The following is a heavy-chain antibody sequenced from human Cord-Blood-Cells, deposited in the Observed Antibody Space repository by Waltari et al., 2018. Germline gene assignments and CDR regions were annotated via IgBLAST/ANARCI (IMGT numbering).Heavy chain of an antibody. J-gene: IGHJ5*02. D-gene: IGHD5-18*01. Sequence: QVQLQQWGAGLLKPSETLSLTCAVYGGSFSGYYWSWIRQPPGKGLEWIGEINHSGSTNYNPARKSRVTISVDTSKNQFSRKXSSVTAADTAXYYCAXXFEGDTAMVNWFDPWGQGTLVTVSS. CDR3: AXXFEGDTAMVNWFDP. CDR1: GGSFSGYY. CDR2: INHSGST. V-gene: IGHV4-34*01.